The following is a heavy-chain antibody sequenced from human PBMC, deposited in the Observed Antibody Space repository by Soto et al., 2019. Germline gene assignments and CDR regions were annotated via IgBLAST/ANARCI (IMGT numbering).Heavy chain of an antibody. D-gene: IGHD6-13*01. CDR3: ARYSAASGTYYFDY. CDR1: GDSISGTNW. J-gene: IGHJ4*02. V-gene: IGHV4-4*02. CDR2: IRHSGST. Sequence: QVQLQESGPGLVQPSGTLSLTCAVSGDSISGTNWWSWVRQPPGKGLQWIGEIRHSGSTNYNPSLKSRVTISVDRSKNQFSLNLNSVTAADTAVYFCARYSAASGTYYFDYWGQGALVTVSS.